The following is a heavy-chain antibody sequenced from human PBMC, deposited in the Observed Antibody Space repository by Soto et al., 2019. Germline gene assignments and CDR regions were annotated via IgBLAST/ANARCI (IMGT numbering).Heavy chain of an antibody. J-gene: IGHJ6*03. V-gene: IGHV4-59*01. D-gene: IGHD3-3*01. CDR2: IYFSGST. Sequence: QVQLQESGPGLVKPSETLSLTCTVSGGSLSRYFWRWIRQPPGKGLEWIGFIYFSGSTNYNPSLKGRVTISVDTSKNQFSLNLRSATAADTAVYYCAREAVKADFCSGYYSPYYYYYLDVWGKGTTVTVSS. CDR1: GGSLSRYF. CDR3: AREAVKADFCSGYYSPYYYYYLDV.